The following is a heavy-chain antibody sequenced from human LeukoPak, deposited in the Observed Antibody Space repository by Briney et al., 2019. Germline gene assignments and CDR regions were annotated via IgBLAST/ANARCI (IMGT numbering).Heavy chain of an antibody. Sequence: GGSLRLSCAASGFTFSSYAMSWVRQAPGKGLEWVSAISGSGGSTYYADSVKGRFTISRDNSKNTLYLQMNSPRAEDTAVYYCAKDFSRGYSYGPRGFDYWGQGTLVTVSS. D-gene: IGHD5-18*01. V-gene: IGHV3-23*01. CDR1: GFTFSSYA. CDR3: AKDFSRGYSYGPRGFDY. J-gene: IGHJ4*02. CDR2: ISGSGGST.